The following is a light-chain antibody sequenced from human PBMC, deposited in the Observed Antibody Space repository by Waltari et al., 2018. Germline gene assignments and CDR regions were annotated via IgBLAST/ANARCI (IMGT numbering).Light chain of an antibody. CDR1: QEVLHRSNNKNY. CDR3: QQFQRQHRT. V-gene: IGKV4-1*01. J-gene: IGKJ1*01. Sequence: DIVMTQSPEPLAVSLGGRATIPCQSSQEVLHRSNNKNYFAWYQQKPGQHPRLLLYWASTRKSGVPDRISGRWSGTEFTLAISRLQAEDVAVYCCQQFQRQHRTFGQGTKVEIK. CDR2: WAS.